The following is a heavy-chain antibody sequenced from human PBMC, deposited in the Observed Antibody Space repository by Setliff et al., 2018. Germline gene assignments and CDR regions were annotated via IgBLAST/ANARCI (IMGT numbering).Heavy chain of an antibody. D-gene: IGHD3-9*01. Sequence: SETLSLTCTVSGDSITSGSVYWSWIRQPAGKGLEWIGRIFPTGTTNYNPDLKSRVTMSVDTSKKRFSLMLRSVTAADTAVYYCTRERYFDWFFEYWGQGTLVTVSS. CDR3: TRERYFDWFFEY. CDR2: IFPTGTT. CDR1: GDSITSGSVY. J-gene: IGHJ4*02. V-gene: IGHV4-61*02.